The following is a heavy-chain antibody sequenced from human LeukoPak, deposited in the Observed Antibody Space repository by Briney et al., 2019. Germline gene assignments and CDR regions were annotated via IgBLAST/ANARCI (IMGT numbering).Heavy chain of an antibody. CDR1: GGPFSSLT. V-gene: IGHV3-23*01. CDR3: AMTLAGVLDSFDS. Sequence: GGSLRLSCAASGGPFSSLTMSWIRQSPGKGLEWVSGLTGNGGRTFYADSVKGRFTISRDNSKNTVFLQVHSLRTEDTAIYYCAMTLAGVLDSFDSWGQGTLVTVFS. D-gene: IGHD1-1*01. CDR2: LTGNGGRT. J-gene: IGHJ4*02.